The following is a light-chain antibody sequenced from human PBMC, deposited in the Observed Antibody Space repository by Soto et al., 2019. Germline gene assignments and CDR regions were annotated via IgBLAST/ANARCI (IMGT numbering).Light chain of an antibody. Sequence: QSVLTQPASVSGSPGQSITISCTGSGRDIGVYDYVSWYQQHPGKAPKLIIYGVKNRPSGVSNRFSASKSAFTASLTISGLQTEDEADYYCSSYTTSYFYVFGPGTKLTVL. CDR3: SSYTTSYFYV. J-gene: IGLJ1*01. CDR2: GVK. V-gene: IGLV2-14*01. CDR1: GRDIGVYDY.